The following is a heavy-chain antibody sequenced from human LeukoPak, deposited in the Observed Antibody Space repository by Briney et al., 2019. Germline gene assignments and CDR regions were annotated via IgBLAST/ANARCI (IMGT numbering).Heavy chain of an antibody. D-gene: IGHD6-13*01. CDR2: IYTSGST. Sequence: SETLSLTCTVSGGSISSGSYYWSWIRQPAGKGLEWIGRIYTSGSTNYNPSLKSRVTISVDTSKNQFSLKLSSVTAADTAVYYCARDSSAAGPYWYFDLWGRGTLVTVSS. CDR1: GGSISSGSYY. V-gene: IGHV4-61*02. J-gene: IGHJ2*01. CDR3: ARDSSAAGPYWYFDL.